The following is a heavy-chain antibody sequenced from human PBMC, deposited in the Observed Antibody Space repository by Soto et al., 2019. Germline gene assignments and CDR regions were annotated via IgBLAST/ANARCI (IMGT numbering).Heavy chain of an antibody. V-gene: IGHV1-69*12. J-gene: IGHJ1*01. Sequence: QVQLVQSGAEVKKPGSSVKVSCKASGGTFSNYALSWVRQAPGQGLEWMGDIIPIFGTTNNAQKFQGRVTITADEATSTAYMEPSSLRSEDTAVYYWASRGERDYYDTSGYRWGQGTLVTVSS. CDR3: ASRGERDYYDTSGYR. D-gene: IGHD3-22*01. CDR2: IIPIFGTT. CDR1: GGTFSNYA.